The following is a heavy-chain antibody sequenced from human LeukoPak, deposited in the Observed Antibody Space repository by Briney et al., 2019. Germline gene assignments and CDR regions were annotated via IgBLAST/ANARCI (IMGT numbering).Heavy chain of an antibody. CDR2: INHSGST. Sequence: SETLSLTCAVYGGSFSGYYRSWIRQPPGKGLEWIGEINHSGSTNYNPSLKSRVTISVDTSKNQFSLKLSSVTAADTAVYYCARGLWSFDYWGQGTLVTVSS. CDR1: GGSFSGYY. V-gene: IGHV4-34*01. CDR3: ARGLWSFDY. D-gene: IGHD3-10*01. J-gene: IGHJ4*02.